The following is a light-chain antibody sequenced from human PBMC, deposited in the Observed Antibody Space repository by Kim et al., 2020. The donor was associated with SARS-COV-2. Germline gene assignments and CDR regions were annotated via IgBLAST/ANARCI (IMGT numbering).Light chain of an antibody. J-gene: IGKJ4*01. CDR1: QYIGRY. CDR3: HHRANWPALT. CDR2: EVF. Sequence: EIVLTQSPATLSFSPGDRAILSCRASQYIGRYLAWYQQRPGQAPRLLIYEVFNRAAGVPARFSGNGSETDFTLTITSLEPDDFAVYYCHHRANWPALTFGGGTKVEIK. V-gene: IGKV3-11*01.